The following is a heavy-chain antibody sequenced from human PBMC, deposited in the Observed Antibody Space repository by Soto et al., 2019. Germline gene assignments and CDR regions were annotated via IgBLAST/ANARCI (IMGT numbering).Heavy chain of an antibody. V-gene: IGHV1-46*01. CDR1: GYTFTTYY. CDR2: LNPSGGST. Sequence: QVQLVQSGAEVKKPGASVKISCKASGYTFTTYYIHWVRQAPGQGLEWVGILNPSGGSTSNAQKFQGRVTMTRDMSTDTALMELSSLRSEDTAVYYCARGVGGEPRLNWFDPWGPGTLVTVSS. D-gene: IGHD3-16*01. CDR3: ARGVGGEPRLNWFDP. J-gene: IGHJ5*02.